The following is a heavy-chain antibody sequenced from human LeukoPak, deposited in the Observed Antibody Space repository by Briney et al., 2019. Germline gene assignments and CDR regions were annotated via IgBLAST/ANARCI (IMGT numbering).Heavy chain of an antibody. CDR2: INPNSGGT. J-gene: IGHJ4*02. Sequence: ASVKVSCKASGYTFTGYYMHWVRQAPGQGLEWMGWINPNSGGTNYAQKFQGRVTMTRDTSISTAYMELSRLRSDDTAVYDCARYSGSYQGSFDYWGQGTLVTVSS. CDR1: GYTFTGYY. V-gene: IGHV1-2*02. D-gene: IGHD1-26*01. CDR3: ARYSGSYQGSFDY.